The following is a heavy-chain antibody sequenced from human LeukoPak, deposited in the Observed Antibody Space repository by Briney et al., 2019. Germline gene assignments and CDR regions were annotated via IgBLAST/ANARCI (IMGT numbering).Heavy chain of an antibody. Sequence: PGESLRLSCAASGFTFSSYWMSWVRQAPGKGLEWVANIKQDGSEKYYVDSVKGRFTISRDNAKNSLYLQMNSLRAEDTAVYYCAREKAIVVVVAVKDYYYMDVWGKGTTVTVSS. V-gene: IGHV3-7*01. J-gene: IGHJ6*03. CDR3: AREKAIVVVVAVKDYYYMDV. CDR2: IKQDGSEK. CDR1: GFTFSSYW. D-gene: IGHD2-15*01.